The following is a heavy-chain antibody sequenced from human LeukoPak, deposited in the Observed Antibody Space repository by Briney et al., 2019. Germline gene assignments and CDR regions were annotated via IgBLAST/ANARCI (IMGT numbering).Heavy chain of an antibody. D-gene: IGHD3/OR15-3a*01. V-gene: IGHV4-59*08. J-gene: IGHJ3*02. Sequence: PSETLSLTCTVSGGSISSYYWSWIRQPPGKGLEWIGYIYYSGSTYYNPSLKSRVTISVDTSKNQFSLKLSSVTAADTAVYYCARVDQDAFDIWGQGTMVTASS. CDR1: GGSISSYY. CDR2: IYYSGST. CDR3: ARVDQDAFDI.